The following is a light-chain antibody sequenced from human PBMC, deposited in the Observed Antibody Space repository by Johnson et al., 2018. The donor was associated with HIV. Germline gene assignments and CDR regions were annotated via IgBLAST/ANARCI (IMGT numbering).Light chain of an antibody. CDR2: EDN. J-gene: IGLJ1*01. CDR3: GTWDNSLSAYV. Sequence: QFVLTQPPSVSAAPGQKVTISCSGNVSNIESYFVSWYQQLPGAAPTLLIYEDNKRPSGIPDRFSGSKSGTSATLGITGLQTGDEAAYYCGTWDNSLSAYVFGTGTKVTVL. CDR1: VSNIESYF. V-gene: IGLV1-51*02.